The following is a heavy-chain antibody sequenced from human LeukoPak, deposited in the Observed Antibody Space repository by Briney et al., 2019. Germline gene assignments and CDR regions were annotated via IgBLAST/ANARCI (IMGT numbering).Heavy chain of an antibody. CDR2: INPNSGGT. V-gene: IGHV1-2*02. Sequence: ASVKVSCKASGYTFTGYYMHWVRQAPGQGLEWMGWINPNSGGTNYAQKFQGRVTMTRNTSISTAYMELSSLRSEDTAVYYCARGLLTLPYYYYYYMDVWGKGTTVTISS. CDR3: ARGLLTLPYYYYYYMDV. CDR1: GYTFTGYY. J-gene: IGHJ6*03.